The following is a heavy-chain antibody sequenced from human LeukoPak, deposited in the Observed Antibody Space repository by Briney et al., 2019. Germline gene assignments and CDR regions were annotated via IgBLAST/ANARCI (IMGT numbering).Heavy chain of an antibody. J-gene: IGHJ3*02. Sequence: SETLSLTCTVSGGSISSYYWSRIRQPPGKGLEWIGYIYYSGSTNYNPSLKSRVTMSVDTSKNQFSLKLSSVTAADTAVYYCARASIFFGAFDIWGQGTMVTVSS. CDR2: IYYSGST. CDR3: ARASIFFGAFDI. D-gene: IGHD3-3*02. CDR1: GGSISSYY. V-gene: IGHV4-59*12.